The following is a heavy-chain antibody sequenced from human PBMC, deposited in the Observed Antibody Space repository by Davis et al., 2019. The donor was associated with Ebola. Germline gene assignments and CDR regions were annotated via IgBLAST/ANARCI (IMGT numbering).Heavy chain of an antibody. CDR3: ARTKYSSSSRAH. D-gene: IGHD6-6*01. CDR2: ISSSGSTI. Sequence: GESLKISCAASGFTFSDYYMSWIRQAPGKGLEWVSYISSSGSTIYYADSVKGRFTISRDNAKNSLYLQMNSLRAEDTAVYYCARTKYSSSSRAHWGQGTLVTVSS. V-gene: IGHV3-11*04. CDR1: GFTFSDYY. J-gene: IGHJ4*02.